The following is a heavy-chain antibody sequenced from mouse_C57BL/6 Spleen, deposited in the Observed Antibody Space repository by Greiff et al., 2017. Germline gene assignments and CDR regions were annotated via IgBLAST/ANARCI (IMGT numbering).Heavy chain of an antibody. D-gene: IGHD2-5*01. J-gene: IGHJ3*01. V-gene: IGHV1-76*01. CDR3: ARGDYSNY. CDR2: IYPGSGNT. Sequence: QVQLQQSGAELVRPGASVKLSCKASGYTFTDYYINWVKQRPGQGLEWIARIYPGSGNTYYNEKFKGKATLTAEKSSSTAYMQLSSLTSEDSAVYFCARGDYSNYWGQGTLVTVSA. CDR1: GYTFTDYY.